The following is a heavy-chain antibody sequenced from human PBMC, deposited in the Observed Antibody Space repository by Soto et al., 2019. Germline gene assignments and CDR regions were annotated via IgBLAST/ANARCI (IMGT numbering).Heavy chain of an antibody. CDR2: ISGSGGST. V-gene: IGHV3-23*01. CDR1: GFTFSNYA. J-gene: IGHJ4*02. CDR3: AKDQGSTPFDY. D-gene: IGHD6-13*01. Sequence: LRLSCAASGFTFSNYAVTWVRQAPGKGLEWVSTISGSGGSTYYADSVKGRFTISRDNSKNTLYLQMNSLRAEDTAVYYCAKDQGSTPFDYWGQGTLVTVSS.